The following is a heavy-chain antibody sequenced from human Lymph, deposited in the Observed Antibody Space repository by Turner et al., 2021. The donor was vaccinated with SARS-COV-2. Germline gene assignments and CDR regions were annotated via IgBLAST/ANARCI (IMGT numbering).Heavy chain of an antibody. J-gene: IGHJ4*02. CDR2: IIPIFGTP. CDR3: ASFGGDDVFDY. V-gene: IGHV1-69*01. D-gene: IGHD3-10*01. Sequence: QVQLVQSGAAVKKPGSSVKVSCKAAGGTFSSYAIGWVRQAPGLGLEWMGGIIPIFGTPNYAQKFQGRVTITADESTSTAYMELSSLRSEDTAVYYCASFGGDDVFDYWGQGTLVTVSS. CDR1: GGTFSSYA.